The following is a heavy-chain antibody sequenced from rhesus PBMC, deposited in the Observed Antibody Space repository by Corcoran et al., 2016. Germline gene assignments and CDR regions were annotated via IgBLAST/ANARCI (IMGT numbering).Heavy chain of an antibody. CDR1: SASISSNY. CDR2: NYGSGVNT. Sequence: QVQLQESGPGLVKPSETLSLTCAVSSASISSNYWNWLRQAPGKRLEWLGRNYGSGVNTDEQPYLNSRRSIARDTSKNQFSRNGNSVTAADTAVYYWMRSTNPDDEFAYGGQGVLVIVSS. CDR3: MRSTNPDDEFAY. D-gene: IGHD1-14*01. J-gene: IGHJ4*01. V-gene: IGHV4S2*01.